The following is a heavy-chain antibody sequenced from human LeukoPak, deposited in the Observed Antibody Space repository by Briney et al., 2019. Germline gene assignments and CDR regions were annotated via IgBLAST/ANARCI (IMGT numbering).Heavy chain of an antibody. D-gene: IGHD3-22*01. CDR3: ARAQPLDSSGYPDYYMDV. CDR1: GYTFTSYD. J-gene: IGHJ6*03. CDR2: MNPNSGNT. V-gene: IGHV1-8*03. Sequence: EASVKVSCKASGYTFTSYDINWVRQATGQGLEWMGWMNPNSGNTGYAQKFQGRVTITRNTSISTAYMELSSLRSEDTAVYYCARAQPLDSSGYPDYYMDVWGKGTTVTVSS.